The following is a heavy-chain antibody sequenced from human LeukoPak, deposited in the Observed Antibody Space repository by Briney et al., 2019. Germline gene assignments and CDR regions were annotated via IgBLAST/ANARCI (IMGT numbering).Heavy chain of an antibody. J-gene: IGHJ4*02. CDR2: VKQDGSEK. CDR3: ARGDGYHRL. D-gene: IGHD5-24*01. Sequence: QPGGSLRLSCAASGFTFTTYWMTWVRQAPGKGLEWVAKVKQDGSEKYYVDSVKGRFTISRDNAKNSLSLQMNSLRVEDTAVYLCARGDGYHRLWGQGTLVTVSS. CDR1: GFTFTTYW. V-gene: IGHV3-7*01.